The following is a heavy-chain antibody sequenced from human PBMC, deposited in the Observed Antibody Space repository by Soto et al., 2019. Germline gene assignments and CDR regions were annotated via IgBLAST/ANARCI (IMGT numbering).Heavy chain of an antibody. D-gene: IGHD3-22*01. J-gene: IGHJ4*02. V-gene: IGHV1-18*01. CDR2: ISAYNGNT. CDR1: GYTFTSYG. Sequence: ASVKVSCKASGYTFTSYGISWVRQAPGQGLEWMGWISAYNGNTNYARKLQGRVTMTTDTSTSTAYMELRSLRSDDTAVYYCARERRYDSSGYYFPIDYWGQGTLVTVSS. CDR3: ARERRYDSSGYYFPIDY.